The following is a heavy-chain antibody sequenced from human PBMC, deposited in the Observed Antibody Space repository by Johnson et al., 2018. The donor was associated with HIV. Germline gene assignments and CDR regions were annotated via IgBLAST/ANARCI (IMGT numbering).Heavy chain of an antibody. CDR1: GLMFSRYG. V-gene: IGHV3-33*06. D-gene: IGHD3-22*01. Sequence: QVQLVESGGGVVQPGRSLRLSCEASGLMFSRYGMHWVRQAPGRGLEWVAGIWYDGSNKYYADSVKGRFTISRDDSKNTLYLQMNSLTAEDTAGYYCAKDFYHYDSSGYSAFDMWGQGTMVTVSS. CDR2: IWYDGSNK. J-gene: IGHJ3*02. CDR3: AKDFYHYDSSGYSAFDM.